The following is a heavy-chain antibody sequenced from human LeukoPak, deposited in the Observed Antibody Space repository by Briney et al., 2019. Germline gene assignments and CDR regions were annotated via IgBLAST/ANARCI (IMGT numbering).Heavy chain of an antibody. J-gene: IGHJ4*02. Sequence: GGSLRLSCAASGFTFSNAWKSWVRQAPGKGLEWVGRIKSKTDGGTTDYAAPVKGRFTISRDDSKNTLYLQVNSLKTEDTAVYYCTTYNYGSENFDYWGQGTLITVSS. CDR3: TTYNYGSENFDY. CDR1: GFTFSNAW. CDR2: IKSKTDGGTT. V-gene: IGHV3-15*01. D-gene: IGHD5-18*01.